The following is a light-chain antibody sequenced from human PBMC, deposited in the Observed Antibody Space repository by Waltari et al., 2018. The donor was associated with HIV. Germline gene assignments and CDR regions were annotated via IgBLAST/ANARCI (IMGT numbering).Light chain of an antibody. CDR3: ASWDDMLRGWV. V-gene: IGLV1-44*01. Sequence: QSVVTQPPSASGTPGQRVTISCSGGSSNIGRNNVNWYQQFPGTAPKVLIYSNSVRPSGVPGRFSGSKSGTSASLVISGLQSEDEADYYCASWDDMLRGWVFGGGTKLTVL. CDR1: SSNIGRNN. CDR2: SNS. J-gene: IGLJ3*02.